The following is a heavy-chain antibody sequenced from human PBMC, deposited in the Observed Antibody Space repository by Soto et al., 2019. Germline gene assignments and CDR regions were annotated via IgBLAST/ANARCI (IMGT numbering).Heavy chain of an antibody. CDR3: ATEPIYYNDGRGYYPLGH. CDR1: GYSFATYG. J-gene: IGHJ4*02. CDR2: ISAHNGDT. D-gene: IGHD3-22*01. Sequence: ASVKVSCKASGYSFATYGFSWVRQAPGQGLECVGWISAHNGDTHYSQKFQGRVTLTTDTSTNTGYMELRSLTSDDTAVYFCATEPIYYNDGRGYYPLGHWGQGTLVTVPS. V-gene: IGHV1-18*04.